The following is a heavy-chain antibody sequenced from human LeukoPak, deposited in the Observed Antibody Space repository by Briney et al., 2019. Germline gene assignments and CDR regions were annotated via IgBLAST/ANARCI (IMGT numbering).Heavy chain of an antibody. D-gene: IGHD6-13*01. J-gene: IGHJ4*02. V-gene: IGHV3-23*01. Sequence: SGGSLRLSCAASGFTFSNYAMSWVRQAPGKGLEWVSAISGSGGSTYYADSVKGRFTISRDNSKNTLYLQMNSLRAEDTALYYCAGDRVTLAAAAYFYFNYWGQGTLVTVSS. CDR1: GFTFSNYA. CDR3: AGDRVTLAAAAYFYFNY. CDR2: ISGSGGST.